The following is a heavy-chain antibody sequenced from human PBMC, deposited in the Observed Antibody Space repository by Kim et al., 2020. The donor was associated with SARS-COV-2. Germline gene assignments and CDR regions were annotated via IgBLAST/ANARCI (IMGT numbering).Heavy chain of an antibody. J-gene: IGHJ6*02. CDR1: GFTFSSYG. CDR3: ARGRYNWNYDHYGMDV. CDR2: IWYDGSNK. V-gene: IGHV3-33*01. Sequence: GGSLRLSCAASGFTFSSYGMHWVRQAPGKGLEWVAVIWYDGSNKYYADSVKGRFTISRDNSKNTLYLQMNSLRAEDTAVYYCARGRYNWNYDHYGMDVWGQGTTVTVSS. D-gene: IGHD1-20*01.